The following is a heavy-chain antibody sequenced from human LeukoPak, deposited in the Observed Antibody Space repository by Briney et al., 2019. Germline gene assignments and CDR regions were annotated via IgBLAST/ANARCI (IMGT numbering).Heavy chain of an antibody. V-gene: IGHV4-39*01. CDR3: ARLPDYYDSSGDAFDI. Sequence: SETLSLTCTVSGGSISSSSYYWGWIRQPPGKGLEWIGSIYYSGSTYYNPSLKSRVTISVDTSKNQFFLKLSSVTAADTAVYYCARLPDYYDSSGDAFDIWGQGTMVTVSS. D-gene: IGHD3-22*01. CDR2: IYYSGST. J-gene: IGHJ3*02. CDR1: GGSISSSSYY.